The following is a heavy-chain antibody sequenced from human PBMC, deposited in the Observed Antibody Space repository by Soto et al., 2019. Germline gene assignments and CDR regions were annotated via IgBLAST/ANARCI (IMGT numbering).Heavy chain of an antibody. CDR1: GGSISSSSYY. Sequence: SETLSLTCTVSGGSISSSSYYWGWIRQPPGKGLEWIGSIYYSGSTYYNPSLKSRVTISVDTSKDQFSLKLSSVTAADTDVYYCACIFSGGYGYGFYYYGMDVWGQGTTVTVSS. CDR2: IYYSGST. CDR3: ACIFSGGYGYGFYYYGMDV. D-gene: IGHD5-18*01. J-gene: IGHJ6*02. V-gene: IGHV4-39*01.